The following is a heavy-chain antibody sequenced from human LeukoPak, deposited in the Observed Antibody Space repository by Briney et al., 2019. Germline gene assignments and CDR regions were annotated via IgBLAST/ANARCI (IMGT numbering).Heavy chain of an antibody. CDR1: GYTFTSYG. CDR2: ISAYNGNT. D-gene: IGHD1-26*01. V-gene: IGHV1-18*01. Sequence: ASVKVSCKASGYTFTSYGISWVRQAPGQGLEWMGWISAYNGNTNYAQKFQGRVTITADKSTSTAYMELSSLRSEDTAVYYCARGRGSWDAFDIWGQGTMVTVSS. J-gene: IGHJ3*02. CDR3: ARGRGSWDAFDI.